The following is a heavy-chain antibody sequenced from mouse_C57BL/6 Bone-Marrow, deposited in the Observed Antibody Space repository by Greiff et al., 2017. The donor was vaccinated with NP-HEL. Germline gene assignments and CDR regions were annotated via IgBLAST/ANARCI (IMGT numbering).Heavy chain of an antibody. CDR1: GYAFSSYW. CDR3: ARRWVFAY. D-gene: IGHD1-1*02. CDR2: IYPGDGDT. V-gene: IGHV1-80*01. Sequence: QVQLKESGAELVKPGASVKISCKASGYAFSSYWMNWVKQRPGKGLEWIGQIYPGDGDTNYNGKFKGKATLTADKSSSTAYMQLSSLTSEDSAVYFCARRWVFAYWGQGTLVTVSA. J-gene: IGHJ3*01.